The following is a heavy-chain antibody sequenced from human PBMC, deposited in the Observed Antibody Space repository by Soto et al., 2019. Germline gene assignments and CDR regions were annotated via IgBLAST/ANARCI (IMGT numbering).Heavy chain of an antibody. J-gene: IGHJ4*02. CDR2: TYYSGST. CDR3: ARVRGTAGKRYFDY. V-gene: IGHV4-59*01. CDR1: GGSMIAYY. Sequence: SETLSLTCTVSGGSMIAYYWNWMRQPPGKGLQWIGYTYYSGSTTYNPSLKGRVTISVDSSKNQFSLKLDSVTPADTAVYYCARVRGTAGKRYFDYWGPGTLVTVSS. D-gene: IGHD6-13*01.